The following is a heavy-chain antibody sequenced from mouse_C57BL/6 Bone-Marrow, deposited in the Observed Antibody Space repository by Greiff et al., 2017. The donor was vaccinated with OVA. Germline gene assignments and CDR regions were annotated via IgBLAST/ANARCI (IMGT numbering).Heavy chain of an antibody. J-gene: IGHJ2*01. CDR1: GYTFTDYY. D-gene: IGHD3-2*02. CDR2: INPYNGGT. Sequence: EVQLQQSGPVLVKPGASVKMSCKASGYTFTDYYMNWVKQSHGKSLEWIGVINPYNGGTSYNQKFKGKATLTVDKSSSTAYMELNSLTSEDSAVYYCAQKVDSSGYVGDYWGQGTTLTVSS. CDR3: AQKVDSSGYVGDY. V-gene: IGHV1-19*01.